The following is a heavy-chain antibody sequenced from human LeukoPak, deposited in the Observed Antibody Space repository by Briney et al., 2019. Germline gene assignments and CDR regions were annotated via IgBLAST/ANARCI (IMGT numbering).Heavy chain of an antibody. CDR3: ARPHYYDSSGYYFDY. CDR1: GYGFTSYW. D-gene: IGHD3-22*01. Sequence: GESLKISCKGSGYGFTSYWIGWVRQMPGKGLEWMGIIYPGDSDTRYSPSFQGQVTISADKSISTAYLQWSSLKASDTAMYYCARPHYYDSSGYYFDYWGQGTLVTVSS. J-gene: IGHJ4*02. CDR2: IYPGDSDT. V-gene: IGHV5-51*01.